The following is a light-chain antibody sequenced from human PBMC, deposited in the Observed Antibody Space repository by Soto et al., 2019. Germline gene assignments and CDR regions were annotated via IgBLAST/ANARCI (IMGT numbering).Light chain of an antibody. CDR1: QDISTW. J-gene: IGKJ4*01. CDR3: QQANSFPLT. Sequence: DIQMTQSPSSVSASVGDRVRITCRASQDISTWLAWYQQKPGKAPNLLIYAASSLQSGVPSRFSGSGSGTDFTLTISSLQPEDFATYYCQQANSFPLTFGGGTKVEIK. V-gene: IGKV1-12*01. CDR2: AAS.